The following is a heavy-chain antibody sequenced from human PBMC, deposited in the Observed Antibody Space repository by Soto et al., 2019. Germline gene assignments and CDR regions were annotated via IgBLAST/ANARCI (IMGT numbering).Heavy chain of an antibody. CDR1: GFTFSSYA. CDR3: ARDKRDLRFLEWSYYFDF. Sequence: VQLGESGGGVVQPGRSLRLSCAASGFTFSSYAMHWVRQAPGKGLEWVAVISYDGSNKYYADSVKGRFTISRDNSKNTLYLQMNSLRAEDTAVYYCARDKRDLRFLEWSYYFDFWGQGTLVTVSS. J-gene: IGHJ4*02. D-gene: IGHD3-3*01. CDR2: ISYDGSNK. V-gene: IGHV3-30-3*01.